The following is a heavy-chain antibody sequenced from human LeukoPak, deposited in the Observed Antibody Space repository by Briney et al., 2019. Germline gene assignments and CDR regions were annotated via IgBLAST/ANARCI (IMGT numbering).Heavy chain of an antibody. Sequence: ASVKVSCKVSGYTLTELSMHWVRQAPGKGLEWMGGFDPEDGETIYAQKFQGRVTMTEDTSTDTAYMELSSLRSEDTAVYYCATHHNWNDGRSFDYWGQGTLVTVSS. J-gene: IGHJ4*02. V-gene: IGHV1-24*01. D-gene: IGHD1-20*01. CDR3: ATHHNWNDGRSFDY. CDR2: FDPEDGET. CDR1: GYTLTELS.